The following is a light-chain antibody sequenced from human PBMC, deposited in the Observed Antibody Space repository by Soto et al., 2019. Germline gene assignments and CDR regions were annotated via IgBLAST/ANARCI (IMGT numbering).Light chain of an antibody. CDR1: QSVNYY. J-gene: IGKJ5*01. Sequence: EIVLTQSPATLSLSPWERATLSCRASQSVNYYLAWYQRKPGQAPRLLIYDASNRAAGIPARFSGSGSGTDFTLTISSLEPEDFAFYYCQQRNNWPPITFGQGTRLEIK. CDR3: QQRNNWPPIT. V-gene: IGKV3-11*01. CDR2: DAS.